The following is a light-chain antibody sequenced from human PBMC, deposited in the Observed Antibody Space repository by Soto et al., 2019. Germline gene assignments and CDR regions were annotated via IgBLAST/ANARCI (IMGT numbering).Light chain of an antibody. V-gene: IGKV3-15*01. Sequence: EVVLTQSPATLSVSPGDRATLSCRASQYIGSAVAWYHQRSGQAPRLLIFDASIRVPTTPARFSGSVSWTEFTLTISSLESEDFAVYFCQQYGDRPRTFGQGTKVEIK. CDR1: QYIGSA. CDR3: QQYGDRPRT. CDR2: DAS. J-gene: IGKJ1*01.